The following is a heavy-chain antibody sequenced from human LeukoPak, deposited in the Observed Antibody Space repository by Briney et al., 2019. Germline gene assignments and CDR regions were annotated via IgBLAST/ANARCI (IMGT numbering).Heavy chain of an antibody. CDR1: GFTFGSYG. V-gene: IGHV3-30*02. J-gene: IGHJ6*02. CDR3: AWSGITMVRGVQRGVDYYYYGMDV. CDR2: IRYDGSNK. Sequence: GGSLRLSCAASGFTFGSYGMHWVRQAPGKGLEWVAFIRYDGSNKYYADSVKGRFTISRDNSKNTLYLQMNSLRAEDTAVYYCAWSGITMVRGVQRGVDYYYYGMDVWGQGTTVTVSS. D-gene: IGHD3-10*01.